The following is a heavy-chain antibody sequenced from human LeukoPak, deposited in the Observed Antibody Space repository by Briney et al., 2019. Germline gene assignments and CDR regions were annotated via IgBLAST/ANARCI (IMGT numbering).Heavy chain of an antibody. Sequence: GGSLRLSCKGSGYSFTSYWIGWVRQMPGKGLEWMGIIYPGDSDTRYSPSLQGQVTISADKSISTAYLQWSSLKASDTAMYYCARYYCSSTSCYGFDYWGQGTLVTVSS. J-gene: IGHJ4*02. CDR3: ARYYCSSTSCYGFDY. CDR2: IYPGDSDT. V-gene: IGHV5-51*01. D-gene: IGHD2-2*01. CDR1: GYSFTSYW.